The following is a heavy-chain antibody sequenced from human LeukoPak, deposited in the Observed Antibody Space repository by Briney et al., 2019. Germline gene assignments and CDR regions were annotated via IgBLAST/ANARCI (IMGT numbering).Heavy chain of an antibody. CDR3: ASRDGSGTYRDY. CDR2: ISAYNGNT. J-gene: IGHJ4*02. D-gene: IGHD3-10*01. CDR1: GYTFTSYG. Sequence: ASVKVSCKASGYTFTSYGISWVRQAPGQGLEWMGWISAYNGNTNYAQKLQGRVTITADESTSTAYMELSSLRSEDTAVYYCASRDGSGTYRDYWGQGTLVTVSS. V-gene: IGHV1-18*01.